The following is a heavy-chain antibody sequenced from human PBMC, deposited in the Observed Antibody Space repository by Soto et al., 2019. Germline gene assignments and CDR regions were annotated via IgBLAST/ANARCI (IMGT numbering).Heavy chain of an antibody. CDR1: GGTFSSYA. Sequence: QVQLVQSGAEVKKPGSSVKVSCKASGGTFSSYAISWVRQAPGQGLEWMGGIIPIFGTANYAQKFQGRVTITADESTSTAYMELSSLRSEDTAVYYCARDIVVVVAAEHDYYYGMDVWGQGTTVTVSS. CDR2: IIPIFGTA. J-gene: IGHJ6*02. CDR3: ARDIVVVVAAEHDYYYGMDV. V-gene: IGHV1-69*12. D-gene: IGHD2-15*01.